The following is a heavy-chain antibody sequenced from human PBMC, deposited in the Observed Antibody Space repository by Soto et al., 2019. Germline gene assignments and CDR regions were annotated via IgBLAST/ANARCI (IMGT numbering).Heavy chain of an antibody. Sequence: GASVKVSCKAPGGTFSSYTISWVRQAPGQGLEWMGRIIPILGIANYAQKFQGRVTITADKSTSTAYMELSSLRSEDTAVYYCRSSSSSGYYYYFMYVWGKGTSVIVSS. D-gene: IGHD6-6*01. CDR1: GGTFSSYT. CDR2: IIPILGIA. J-gene: IGHJ6*03. CDR3: RSSSSSGYYYYFMYV. V-gene: IGHV1-69*02.